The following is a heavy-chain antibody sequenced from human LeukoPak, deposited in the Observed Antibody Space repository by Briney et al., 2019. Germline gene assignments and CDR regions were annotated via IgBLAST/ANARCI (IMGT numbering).Heavy chain of an antibody. CDR1: GFTFSSYW. D-gene: IGHD6-6*01. J-gene: IGHJ3*02. Sequence: GGSLRLSCAASGFTFSSYWMSWVRQAPGKGLEWVACIRYDGSNKYYADSVKGRFTISRDNSKNTLYLQMNSLRAEDTAVYYCAKDLSIAARPLGRAAFDIWGQGTMVTVSS. CDR2: IRYDGSNK. V-gene: IGHV3-30*02. CDR3: AKDLSIAARPLGRAAFDI.